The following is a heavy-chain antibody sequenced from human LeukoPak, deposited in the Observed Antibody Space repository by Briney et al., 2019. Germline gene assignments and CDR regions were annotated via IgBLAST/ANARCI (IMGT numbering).Heavy chain of an antibody. CDR2: ISGGGGST. CDR1: GFTFSNYA. CDR3: AKDQDGGSYPEVFDY. V-gene: IGHV3-23*01. J-gene: IGHJ4*02. Sequence: GGSLRLSCAASGFTFSNYAMSWVRQAPGKGLGWVSSISGGGGSTYYADSVKGRFTISRDNSKNTLYLQMNSLKAEDTAIYYCAKDQDGGSYPEVFDYWGQGTLVTVSS. D-gene: IGHD1-26*01.